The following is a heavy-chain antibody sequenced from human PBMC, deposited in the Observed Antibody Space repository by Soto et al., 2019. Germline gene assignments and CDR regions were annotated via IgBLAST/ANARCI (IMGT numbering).Heavy chain of an antibody. V-gene: IGHV3-64D*06. CDR2: ISSKGGST. Sequence: SLRLSCSGSGFTFGSYAMHWVRQAPGKGLEYVSAISSKGGSTYYADSVKGRFTISRDNSKQTLYLQMTSLRVEDTAVYYCVKGKYSSSGLLDWFDPWGQGTVVTVSS. D-gene: IGHD3-22*01. CDR1: GFTFGSYA. J-gene: IGHJ5*01. CDR3: VKGKYSSSGLLDWFDP.